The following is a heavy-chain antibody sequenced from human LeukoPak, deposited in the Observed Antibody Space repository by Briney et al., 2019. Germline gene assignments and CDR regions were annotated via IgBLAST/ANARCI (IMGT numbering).Heavy chain of an antibody. J-gene: IGHJ4*02. CDR3: ARGRPDPQNSDYWDY. CDR1: RGSISTYY. D-gene: IGHD3-22*01. CDR2: IHYTGRT. Sequence: SETLSLTCTISRGSISTYYWSWIRQTPGTTLEWIGNIHYTGRTRYNPSLESRVTMSLETPKNEFSLRLTSMPAADSAVYYCARGRPDPQNSDYWDYWGQGILVTVSS. V-gene: IGHV4-59*13.